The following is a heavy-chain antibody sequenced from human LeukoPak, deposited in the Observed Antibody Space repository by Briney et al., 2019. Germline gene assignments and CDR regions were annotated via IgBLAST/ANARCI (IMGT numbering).Heavy chain of an antibody. J-gene: IGHJ6*03. V-gene: IGHV3-23*01. CDR3: AKRRGLELTYYYHMDV. D-gene: IGHD1-7*01. Sequence: GGSLRLSCAASGFTFSSCAMSWVRQAPGKGLEWVSAISGSGGSTYYADSVKGRFTISRDNSKNTLYLQMNSLRADDTAVYYCAKRRGLELTYYYHMDVWGKGTTVTVSS. CDR2: ISGSGGST. CDR1: GFTFSSCA.